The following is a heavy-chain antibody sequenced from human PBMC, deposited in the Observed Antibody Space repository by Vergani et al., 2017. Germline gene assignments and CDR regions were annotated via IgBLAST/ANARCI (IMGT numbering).Heavy chain of an antibody. Sequence: QAQLQESGPGLVKPSETLSLTCHVFGVSVTDYNCNWIRQAPGKGLEWIGSLSTTGGATHASHNPSLKSRVSISVDTSKDHFSLQLSSVTATDTAVYYCARFPNIVGENWFDSWGQGTLVTVSS. V-gene: IGHV4-4*09. CDR3: ARFPNIVGENWFDS. CDR1: GVSVTDYN. D-gene: IGHD2/OR15-2a*01. J-gene: IGHJ5*01. CDR2: LSTTGGA.